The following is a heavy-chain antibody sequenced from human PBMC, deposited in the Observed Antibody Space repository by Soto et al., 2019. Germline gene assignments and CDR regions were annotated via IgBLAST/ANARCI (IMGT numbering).Heavy chain of an antibody. CDR2: IKPSGGST. CDR3: ARSSTLYYFDY. Sequence: QVQLVQSGAEVKKPGASVKVSCKASGYTFTSYYMHWVRQAPGQGLEGMGIIKPSGGSTSYAQKFQGRVTMTRDTSTSTVYMELSSLRSEDTAVYYCARSSTLYYFDYWGQGTLVTVSS. CDR1: GYTFTSYY. J-gene: IGHJ4*02. V-gene: IGHV1-46*03.